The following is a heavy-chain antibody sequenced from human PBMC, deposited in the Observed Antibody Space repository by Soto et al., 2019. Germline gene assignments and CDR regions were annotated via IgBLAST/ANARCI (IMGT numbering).Heavy chain of an antibody. D-gene: IGHD2-21*01. CDR2: IYYSGST. Sequence: KASETLSLTCTVSGGSISSGGYYWSWIRQHPGKGLEWIGYIYYSGSTYYNPSLKSRVTISVDTSKNQFSLKLSSVTAADTAVYYCARDRIPLRSFDYWGQGTLVTVSS. J-gene: IGHJ4*02. CDR1: GGSISSGGYY. CDR3: ARDRIPLRSFDY. V-gene: IGHV4-31*03.